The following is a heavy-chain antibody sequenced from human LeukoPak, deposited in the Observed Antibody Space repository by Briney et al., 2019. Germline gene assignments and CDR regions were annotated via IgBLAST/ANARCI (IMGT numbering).Heavy chain of an antibody. CDR2: INTDGSST. J-gene: IGHJ4*02. D-gene: IGHD2-2*01. CDR3: ARGGPVVPDDY. V-gene: IGHV3-74*01. CDR1: GFTFSSYW. Sequence: GGSLRLSCAASGFTFSSYWMHWVRQAPGKGLAWVSRINTDGSSTSYADSVKGRFTISRDNAKNTLYLQMNSLRAEDTAVYYCARGGPVVPDDYWGQGTLVTVSS.